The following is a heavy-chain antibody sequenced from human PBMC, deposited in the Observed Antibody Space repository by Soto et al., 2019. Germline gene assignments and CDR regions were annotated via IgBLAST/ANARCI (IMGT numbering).Heavy chain of an antibody. D-gene: IGHD5-18*01. CDR1: GFTFSSYS. CDR2: ISSSSSTI. Sequence: GGSLRLSCAASGFTFSSYSMNWVRQAPGKGLEWVSYISSSSSTIYYADSVKGRFTISRDDSKNTLYLQMNSLKTEDTAVYYCTTDWIQQRYYFDYWGQGTLVTVSS. J-gene: IGHJ4*02. V-gene: IGHV3-48*01. CDR3: TTDWIQQRYYFDY.